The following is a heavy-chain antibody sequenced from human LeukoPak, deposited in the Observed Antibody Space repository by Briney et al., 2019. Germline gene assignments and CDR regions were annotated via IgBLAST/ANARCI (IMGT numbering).Heavy chain of an antibody. CDR1: GFTFSDYA. CDR2: IGYDGSNK. Sequence: GGSLRLSCAASGFTFSDYAMHWVRQAPGKGLEWVAVIGYDGSNKYDADSVKGRFTISRDNSKNMMYLQMNSLRAEDTAVYYCARDRFMVRGVLVGTFDLWGQGTMVTVSS. D-gene: IGHD3-10*01. J-gene: IGHJ3*01. CDR3: ARDRFMVRGVLVGTFDL. V-gene: IGHV3-33*01.